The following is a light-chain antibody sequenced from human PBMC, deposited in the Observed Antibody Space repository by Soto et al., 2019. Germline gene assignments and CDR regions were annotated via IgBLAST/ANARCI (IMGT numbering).Light chain of an antibody. CDR1: QSVSSSY. Sequence: EIVLTQSPGTLSLSPGERATLSCRASQSVSSSYLAWYQQKPGQAPRLLIYGASSRATGIPDRFSGSGSGTDFPLTISRLEPEDFAVYYCQQYGSSPGTLGQGTKVEIK. CDR2: GAS. V-gene: IGKV3-20*01. J-gene: IGKJ1*01. CDR3: QQYGSSPGT.